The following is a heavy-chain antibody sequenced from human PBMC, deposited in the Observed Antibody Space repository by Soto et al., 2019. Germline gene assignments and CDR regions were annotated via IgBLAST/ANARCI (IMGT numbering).Heavy chain of an antibody. J-gene: IGHJ4*02. V-gene: IGHV3-33*01. CDR2: IANHGGTK. Sequence: QVQLVESGGGVVQPGTSLRLSCAASGCLFSRFGMHWVRQAPGKGLEWVAVIANHGGTKDYADSVRGRFTISRDNSRNTLFLEMSSLRVEDTAIYYCARDDEYDDNGLEYWGQGTLVTVSS. CDR3: ARDDEYDDNGLEY. D-gene: IGHD1-1*01. CDR1: GCLFSRFG.